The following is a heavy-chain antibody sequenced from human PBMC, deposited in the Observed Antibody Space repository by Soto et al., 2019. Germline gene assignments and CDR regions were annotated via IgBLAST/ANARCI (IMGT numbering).Heavy chain of an antibody. CDR1: GGSIRSYY. V-gene: IGHV4-4*07. Sequence: QVQLQQSGPGLVKPSETLSLTCTVSGGSIRSYYWSWIRQPAGKALEWIGRIYTSGTTNYNPSLKGRVTISLDTSKNQFSLDLSSVTDADTAVYYCAREGSSGFGMDVWGQGTTVTVSS. CDR3: AREGSSGFGMDV. J-gene: IGHJ6*02. CDR2: IYTSGTT. D-gene: IGHD6-25*01.